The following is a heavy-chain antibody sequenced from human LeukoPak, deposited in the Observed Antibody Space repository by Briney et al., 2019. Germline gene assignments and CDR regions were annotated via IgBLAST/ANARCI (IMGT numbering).Heavy chain of an antibody. V-gene: IGHV3-7*01. CDR3: AIIPRAAAGPSARSPFHY. Sequence: GGSLRLSCEVSGFTFSSYWMNWVRQAPGKGLEWVANIKQDGSDKYYVDSVKGRFTISRDNAKNSLYLQMNSLRAEDTAVYYCAIIPRAAAGPSARSPFHYWGQGALVTVSS. CDR2: IKQDGSDK. D-gene: IGHD6-13*01. J-gene: IGHJ4*02. CDR1: GFTFSSYW.